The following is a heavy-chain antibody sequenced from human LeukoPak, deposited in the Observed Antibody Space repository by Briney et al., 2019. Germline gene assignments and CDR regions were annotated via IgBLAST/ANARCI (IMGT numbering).Heavy chain of an antibody. D-gene: IGHD2-15*01. V-gene: IGHV3-23*01. Sequence: PGGSLRLSCAASGFAFSSYAMKSVRQAPGKGLRWGSAISGSDSSTYYADSVKGRFTISRDNSKNTLYLQMNSLRAEDTAVYYCAKSNVVLVASSDYWGQGTLVTVSS. CDR1: GFAFSSYA. CDR3: AKSNVVLVASSDY. J-gene: IGHJ4*02. CDR2: ISGSDSST.